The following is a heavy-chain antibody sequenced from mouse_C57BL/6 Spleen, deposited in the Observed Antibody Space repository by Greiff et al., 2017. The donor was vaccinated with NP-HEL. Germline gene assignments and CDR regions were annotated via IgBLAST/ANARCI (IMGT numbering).Heavy chain of an antibody. J-gene: IGHJ1*03. CDR1: GFTFSSYG. D-gene: IGHD2-1*01. V-gene: IGHV5-6*01. CDR3: ARHGGNYWYFEV. CDR2: ISSGGSYT. Sequence: EVQLVESGGDLVKPGGSLKLSCAASGFTFSSYGMSWVRQTPDKRLEWVATISSGGSYTYYPDSVKGRFPISRDNAKNTLYLQMSSLKSEDTAMYYCARHGGNYWYFEVWGTGTTVTVAS.